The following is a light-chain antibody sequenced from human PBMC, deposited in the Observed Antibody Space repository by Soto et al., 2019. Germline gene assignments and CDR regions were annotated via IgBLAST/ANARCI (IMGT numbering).Light chain of an antibody. CDR1: SSNIGSKY. CDR3: EAWDDSLSDV. J-gene: IGLJ2*01. CDR2: RNN. V-gene: IGLV1-47*01. Sequence: QSVLTQPPSASGTPGQRVTIYCSGSSSNIGSKYVYWYQQLPGTAPKLLIYRNNQRPSGVPDRFSGSKSGTSASLAISGLRSEDEDDYYCEAWDDSLSDVFGGENKMNV.